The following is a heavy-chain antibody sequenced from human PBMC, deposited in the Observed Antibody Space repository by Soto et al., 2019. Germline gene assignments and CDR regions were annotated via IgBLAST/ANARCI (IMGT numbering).Heavy chain of an antibody. CDR2: INPDGSDK. V-gene: IGHV3-7*01. CDR1: GVTFNSCW. J-gene: IGHJ4*02. Sequence: GGALRLSCVGAGVTFNSCWMTWARQAPGKGLEWVANINPDGSDKYYVDSVRGRFTISKDNAKNSLYLQMNSLRADDTAVYYCGCAAAVDYWGQGT. CDR3: GCAAAVDY. D-gene: IGHD6-25*01.